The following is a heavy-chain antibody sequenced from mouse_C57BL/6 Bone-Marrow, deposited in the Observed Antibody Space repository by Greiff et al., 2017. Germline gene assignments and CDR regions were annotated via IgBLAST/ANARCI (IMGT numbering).Heavy chain of an antibody. D-gene: IGHD1-1*01. CDR3: TSFITTAELNFDY. Sequence: VQLQQSGAELVRPGASAKLSCPASGFNIKDDYMHWVKQRPEQGLEWIGWIDPENGDTEYASKFKGKATITADTSSNTAYLQLSSLTSEDTAVYYCTSFITTAELNFDYWGQGTTLTVSS. CDR1: GFNIKDDY. V-gene: IGHV14-4*01. CDR2: IDPENGDT. J-gene: IGHJ2*01.